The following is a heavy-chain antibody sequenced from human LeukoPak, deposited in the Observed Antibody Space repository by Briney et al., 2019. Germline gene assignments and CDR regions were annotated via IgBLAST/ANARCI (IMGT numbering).Heavy chain of an antibody. J-gene: IGHJ4*02. Sequence: GGSLRLSCAASGFTFSSYSMNWVRQATGKGLEWVSYISSSSSTIYYADSVKGRFTISRDNAKNSLYLQMNSLRAEDTAVYYCARAIGQTGSSPDYWGQGTPVTVSS. V-gene: IGHV3-48*01. CDR3: ARAIGQTGSSPDY. CDR1: GFTFSSYS. D-gene: IGHD5-24*01. CDR2: ISSSSSTI.